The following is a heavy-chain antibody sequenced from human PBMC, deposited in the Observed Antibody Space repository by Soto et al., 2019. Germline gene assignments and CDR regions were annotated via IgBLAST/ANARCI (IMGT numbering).Heavy chain of an antibody. CDR3: AKSQLRTTVTDLDY. D-gene: IGHD4-17*01. V-gene: IGHV3-23*01. CDR2: ISGSGGGT. Sequence: EVQLLESGGGFVQPGGSLRLSCAASGFTFSTYAMSWVRQAPGKGLEWVSGISGSGGGTFYADSVKGRFTMSRDKSKNTLYLQMNSLRADDTAVYYCAKSQLRTTVTDLDYWGREPWSPSPQ. J-gene: IGHJ4*02. CDR1: GFTFSTYA.